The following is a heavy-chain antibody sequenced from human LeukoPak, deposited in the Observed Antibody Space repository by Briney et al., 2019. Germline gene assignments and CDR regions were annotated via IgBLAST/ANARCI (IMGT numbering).Heavy chain of an antibody. CDR3: ARDLLGYDILTGYYQYYFDY. V-gene: IGHV3-21*01. CDR1: GFTFNIYN. CDR2: ISSSSSSYI. J-gene: IGHJ4*02. D-gene: IGHD3-9*01. Sequence: GGSLRLSCAASGFTFNIYNMNWVRQAPGKGLEWVSSISSSSSSYIYYADSVRGRFTISRDNARNLLYLQMNSLRAEDTAVYYCARDLLGYDILTGYYQYYFDYWGQGTLVTVSS.